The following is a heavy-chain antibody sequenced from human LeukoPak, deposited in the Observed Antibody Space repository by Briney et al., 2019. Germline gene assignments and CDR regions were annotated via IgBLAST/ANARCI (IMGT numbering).Heavy chain of an antibody. Sequence: GGYLRLSCAASGFTFSSYAMSWVRQAPGKGLEWVSVISGSGGSTHYAGSVKGRFTISRDNSENTLYLQMDSLRADDTAVYYCAKGTLSVAGRFDYWGQGTLVTVSS. CDR2: ISGSGGST. V-gene: IGHV3-23*01. CDR3: AKGTLSVAGRFDY. D-gene: IGHD6-19*01. CDR1: GFTFSSYA. J-gene: IGHJ4*02.